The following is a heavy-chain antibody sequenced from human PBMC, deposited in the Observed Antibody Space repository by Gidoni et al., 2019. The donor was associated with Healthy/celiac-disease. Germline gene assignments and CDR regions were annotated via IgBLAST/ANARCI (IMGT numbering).Heavy chain of an antibody. Sequence: EVQLVESGGGLVQPGRSLRLSCTASGFTFGDYAMSWFRKAPGKGVEWVGFIRSKAYGGTTEYAASVKGRFTISRDDSKSIAYLQMNSLKTEDTAVYYCTRVMPAYGSGSYWSFDYWGQGTLVTVSS. D-gene: IGHD3-10*01. CDR2: IRSKAYGGTT. CDR1: GFTFGDYA. V-gene: IGHV3-49*03. J-gene: IGHJ4*02. CDR3: TRVMPAYGSGSYWSFDY.